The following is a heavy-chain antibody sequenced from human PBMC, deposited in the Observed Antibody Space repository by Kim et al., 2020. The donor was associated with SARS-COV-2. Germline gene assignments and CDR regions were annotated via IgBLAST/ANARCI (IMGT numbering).Heavy chain of an antibody. J-gene: IGHJ6*02. CDR3: AKSDGSGSYNYYYGMDV. CDR2: IYYSGNT. CDR1: GDSISTYY. D-gene: IGHD3-10*01. Sequence: SETLSLTCTVSGDSISTYYWSWIRQPPGKGLEWIGYIYYSGNTNYNPSLKSRVTISVDTSKNQFSLKLSSVTAADTAVYYCAKSDGSGSYNYYYGMDVWGQGTTVTVSS. V-gene: IGHV4-59*13.